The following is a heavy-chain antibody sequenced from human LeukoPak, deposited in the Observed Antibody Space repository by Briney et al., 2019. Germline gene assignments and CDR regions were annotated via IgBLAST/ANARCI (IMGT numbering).Heavy chain of an antibody. CDR2: ISYDGSNE. V-gene: IGHV3-30-3*01. Sequence: GSLRLSCAASGFTFSSSAMHGVRRAPDKGLGGVAVISYDGSNEYYADSVKGRFTISRDNSKNTLYLQMNSLRADDTAVYYCARDRDSSGWYEGFDYWGQGTLVTVSS. CDR1: GFTFSSSA. J-gene: IGHJ4*02. CDR3: ARDRDSSGWYEGFDY. D-gene: IGHD6-19*01.